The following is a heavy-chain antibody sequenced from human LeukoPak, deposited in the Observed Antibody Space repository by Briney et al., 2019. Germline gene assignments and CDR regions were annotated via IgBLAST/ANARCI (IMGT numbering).Heavy chain of an antibody. CDR3: ARGLGVVALLRFLDQPVYFDY. J-gene: IGHJ4*02. Sequence: SETLSLTCTVSGGSISSSSYYWGWIRQPPGKGLEWIGEINHSGSTNYNPSLKSRVTISVDTSKNQFSLKLSSVTAADTAVYYCARGLGVVALLRFLDQPVYFDYWGQGTLVTVSS. D-gene: IGHD3-3*01. V-gene: IGHV4-39*07. CDR1: GGSISSSSYY. CDR2: INHSGST.